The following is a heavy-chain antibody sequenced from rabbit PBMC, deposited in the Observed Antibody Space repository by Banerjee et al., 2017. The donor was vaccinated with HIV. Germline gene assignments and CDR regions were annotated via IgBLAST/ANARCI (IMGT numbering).Heavy chain of an antibody. CDR1: GFTLSSYW. D-gene: IGHD4-1*01. J-gene: IGHJ4*01. V-gene: IGHV1S45*01. Sequence: QEQLVESGGGLVQPEGSLTLTCKASGFTLSSYWMCWVRQAPGKGLEWIACINTISGDTVYATWAKGRFTISKASWTTVTLQMTSLTAADTASYFCARDLAGVIGWNFNLWGPGTLVTVS. CDR3: ARDLAGVIGWNFNL. CDR2: INTISGDT.